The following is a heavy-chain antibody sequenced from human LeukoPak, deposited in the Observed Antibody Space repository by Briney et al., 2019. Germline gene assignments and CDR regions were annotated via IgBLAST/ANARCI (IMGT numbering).Heavy chain of an antibody. CDR1: GYNFRRHG. J-gene: IGHJ4*02. CDR2: ISAYNGNT. D-gene: IGHD6-6*01. CDR3: ATYSSSSLGY. V-gene: IGHV1-18*01. Sequence: ASVKVSCKASGYNFRRHGMNWVRQAPGQGLEWMGWISAYNGNTNYAQKLQGRVTMTTDTSTSTAYMELRSLRSDDTAVYYCATYSSSSLGYWGQGTLVTVSS.